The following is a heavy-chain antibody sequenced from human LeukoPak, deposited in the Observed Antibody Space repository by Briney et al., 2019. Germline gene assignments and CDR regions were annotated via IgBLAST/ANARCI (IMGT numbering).Heavy chain of an antibody. D-gene: IGHD4-17*01. Sequence: ASVKVSCKASGGIFSSYAISWVRQAPGQGLEWMGRIIPIFGIANYAQKFQGRVTITADKSTSTAYMELSSLRSEDTAVYYCARENGLYFDYWGQGTLVTVSS. CDR2: IIPIFGIA. J-gene: IGHJ4*02. CDR1: GGIFSSYA. CDR3: ARENGLYFDY. V-gene: IGHV1-69*04.